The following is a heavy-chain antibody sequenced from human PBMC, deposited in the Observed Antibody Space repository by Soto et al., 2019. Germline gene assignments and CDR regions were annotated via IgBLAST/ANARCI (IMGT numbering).Heavy chain of an antibody. CDR1: GFTFTGYS. J-gene: IGHJ3*02. CDR2: IRGTT. D-gene: IGHD2-21*01. V-gene: IGHV3-48*01. CDR3: ARDDSFAFDI. Sequence: GGSLRLCWTAAGFTFTGYSRNWVRKAPGKGLEWVSYIRGTTHYADSVKGRFTISRDNARSSLYLQMNSLRADDTAVYYCARDDSFAFDIWGQGTMVTVSS.